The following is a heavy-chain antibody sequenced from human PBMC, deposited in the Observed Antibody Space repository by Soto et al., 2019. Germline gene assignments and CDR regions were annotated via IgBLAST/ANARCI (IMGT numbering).Heavy chain of an antibody. D-gene: IGHD6-19*01. CDR2: ISGSGGST. V-gene: IGHV3-23*01. CDR3: AKGSGGWYERFDY. J-gene: IGHJ4*02. Sequence: EVQLLESGGGLVQPGGSLRLSCAASGFTFSSYAMSWVRQAPGKGLEWVSAISGSGGSTYYADSVKGRFTISRDNSKNTMYVQMNSLRAEDTAVYYCAKGSGGWYERFDYWGQGTLVTVSS. CDR1: GFTFSSYA.